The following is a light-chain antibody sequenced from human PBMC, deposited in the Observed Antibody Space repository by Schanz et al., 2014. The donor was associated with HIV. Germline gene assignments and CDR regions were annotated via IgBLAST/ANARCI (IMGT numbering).Light chain of an antibody. CDR3: GTWDDSLHGWV. Sequence: QSVLTQPPSASGTPGQRVTFSCSGSSSNIGSNAVDWYQQLPGTAPKLLVYGNSQRISGVPDRFSGSKSGTSASLAISGLQSEDEADYYCGTWDDSLHGWVFGGGTKLTVL. CDR2: GNS. V-gene: IGLV1-44*01. J-gene: IGLJ3*02. CDR1: SSNIGSNA.